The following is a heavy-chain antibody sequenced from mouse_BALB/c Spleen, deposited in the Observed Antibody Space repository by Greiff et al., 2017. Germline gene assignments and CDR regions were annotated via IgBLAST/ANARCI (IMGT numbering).Heavy chain of an antibody. D-gene: IGHD2-2*01. V-gene: IGHV5-12-2*01. CDR3: ARHGYGAMDY. J-gene: IGHJ4*01. CDR2: ISNGGGST. CDR1: GFTFSSYT. Sequence: EVKVVESGGGLVQPGGSLKLSCAASGFTFSSYTMSWVRQTPEKRLEWVAYISNGGGSTYYPDTVKGRFTISRDNAKNTLYLQMSSLKSEDTAMYYCARHGYGAMDYWGQGTSVTVSS.